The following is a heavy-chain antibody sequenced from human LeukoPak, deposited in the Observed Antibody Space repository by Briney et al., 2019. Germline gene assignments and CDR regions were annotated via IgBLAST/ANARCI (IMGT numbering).Heavy chain of an antibody. CDR1: GGSFSGYY. Sequence: SETLSLTCAVYGGSFSGYYWSWIRQPPGKGLEWIGEINHSGSTNYNPSLKSRVTISVDTSKNQFSLKLSSVTAADTAVYYCARATLGYCSGGSCYRGHQYYFDYWGQGTLVTVSS. CDR2: INHSGST. CDR3: ARATLGYCSGGSCYRGHQYYFDY. V-gene: IGHV4-34*01. J-gene: IGHJ4*02. D-gene: IGHD2-15*01.